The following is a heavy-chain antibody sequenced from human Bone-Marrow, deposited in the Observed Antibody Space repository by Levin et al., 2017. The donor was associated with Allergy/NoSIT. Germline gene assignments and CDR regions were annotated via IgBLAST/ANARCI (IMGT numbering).Heavy chain of an antibody. CDR1: GFTFSSYS. CDR3: ANGGYSYGYSSLGWFDP. J-gene: IGHJ5*02. Sequence: GGSLRLSCAASGFTFSSYSMNWVRQAPGKGLEWVSYISSSSSTIYYADSVKGRFTISRDNAKNSLYLQMNSLIDEDTAVYYCANGGYSYGYSSLGWFDPWGQGTLVTVSS. D-gene: IGHD5-18*01. CDR2: ISSSSSTI. V-gene: IGHV3-48*02.